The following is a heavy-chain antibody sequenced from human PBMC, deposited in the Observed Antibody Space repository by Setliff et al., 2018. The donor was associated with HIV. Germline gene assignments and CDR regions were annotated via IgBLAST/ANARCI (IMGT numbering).Heavy chain of an antibody. CDR3: ARYGSGILRGTFDI. D-gene: IGHD3-10*01. Sequence: ASVKISCKASGDTCMMDTISWLRQATGHGPEWMGGIVAAFGSTTYAQKFQGRVRITADASTSTVYMVLRSLTPEDTAVYYCARYGSGILRGTFDIWGQGTLVTVSS. V-gene: IGHV1-69*13. CDR2: IVAAFGST. J-gene: IGHJ3*02. CDR1: GDTCMMDT.